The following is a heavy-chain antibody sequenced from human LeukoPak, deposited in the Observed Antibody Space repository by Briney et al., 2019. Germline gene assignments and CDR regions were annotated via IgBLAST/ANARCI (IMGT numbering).Heavy chain of an antibody. CDR1: GGSISSYY. Sequence: KPSETLSLTCTVSGGSISSYYWSWIRQPPGKGLEWIGYIYYSGSTNYNPSLKSRVTISVDTSKNQFSLKLSSVTAADTAVYYCARDRIVGALNWFDPWGQGTLVTVPS. J-gene: IGHJ5*02. V-gene: IGHV4-59*01. CDR3: ARDRIVGALNWFDP. D-gene: IGHD1-26*01. CDR2: IYYSGST.